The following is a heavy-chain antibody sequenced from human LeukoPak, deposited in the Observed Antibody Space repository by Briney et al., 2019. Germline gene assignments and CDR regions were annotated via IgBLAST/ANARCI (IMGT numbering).Heavy chain of an antibody. V-gene: IGHV4-34*01. CDR2: INHSGST. J-gene: IGHJ4*02. Sequence: SETLSLTCAVYGGSFSGYYWSWIRQPPGKGLEWIGEINHSGSTNYNPSLKSRVTISVDTSKNQFSLKLSSVTAADTAVYYCARVSPSWYYYDSSGYLDYWGQGTLVTVSS. CDR1: GGSFSGYY. D-gene: IGHD3-22*01. CDR3: ARVSPSWYYYDSSGYLDY.